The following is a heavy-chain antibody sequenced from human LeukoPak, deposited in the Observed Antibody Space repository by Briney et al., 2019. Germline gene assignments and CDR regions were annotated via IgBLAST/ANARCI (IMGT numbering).Heavy chain of an antibody. CDR2: ISSSSSTI. CDR1: GLTFSSYS. D-gene: IGHD1-26*01. CDR3: ARGSNIVGTTTYFDF. Sequence: GGSLRLSCAASGLTFSSYSMNWVRQAPGKGLEWVSYISSSSSTIYYADSVKGRFSVSRDNAKNSLYLQMNSLRDEHTAVFYCARGSNIVGTTTYFDFWGQGTLVTVSS. V-gene: IGHV3-48*02. J-gene: IGHJ4*02.